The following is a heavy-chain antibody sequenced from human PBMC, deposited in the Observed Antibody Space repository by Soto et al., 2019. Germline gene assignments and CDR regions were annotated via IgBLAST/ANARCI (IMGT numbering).Heavy chain of an antibody. CDR1: GGSLSSSTYY. D-gene: IGHD3-10*01. Sequence: SETLSLTCTVSGGSLSSSTYYWGWIRQPPGKGLEWIGSIYYSGSTYSNPSLKSRVTISVDTSKNQFSLRLSSVTAADTAVYYCARDQRIILRGVIITYGMDVWGQGTTVTVSS. CDR3: ARDQRIILRGVIITYGMDV. J-gene: IGHJ6*02. V-gene: IGHV4-39*07. CDR2: IYYSGST.